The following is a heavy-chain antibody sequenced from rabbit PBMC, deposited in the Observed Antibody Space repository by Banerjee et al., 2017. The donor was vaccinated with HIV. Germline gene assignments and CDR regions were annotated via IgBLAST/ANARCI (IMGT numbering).Heavy chain of an antibody. CDR3: ARLGLIVGGIGNL. J-gene: IGHJ4*01. Sequence: QEQLEESGGDLVKPEGSLTLTCTASGFSFSSSYWVCWVRQAPGKGLELIAYIYPDYGNTDYASWVNGRFTISKTSSTTVTLQMTSLTAADTATYFCARLGLIVGGIGNLWGPGTLVTVS. V-gene: IGHV1S45*01. CDR1: GFSFSSSYW. D-gene: IGHD4-2*01. CDR2: IYPDYGNT.